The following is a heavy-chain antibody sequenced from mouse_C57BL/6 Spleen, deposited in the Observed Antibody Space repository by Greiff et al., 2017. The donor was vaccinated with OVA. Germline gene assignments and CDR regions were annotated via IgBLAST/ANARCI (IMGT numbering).Heavy chain of an antibody. V-gene: IGHV1-69*01. J-gene: IGHJ4*01. D-gene: IGHD1-1*01. CDR1: GYTFTSYW. Sequence: QVQLQQPGAELVMPGASVKLSCKASGYTFTSYWMHWVKQRPGQGLEWIGEIDPSDSYTNYNQKFKGKSTLTVDKSSSTAYMQLSSLTSEDSAVYDCAKLLRRDDYAMDYWGQGTSVTVSS. CDR2: IDPSDSYT. CDR3: AKLLRRDDYAMDY.